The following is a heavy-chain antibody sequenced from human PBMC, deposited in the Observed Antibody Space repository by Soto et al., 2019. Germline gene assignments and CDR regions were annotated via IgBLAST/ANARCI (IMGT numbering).Heavy chain of an antibody. J-gene: IGHJ6*02. V-gene: IGHV4-39*01. CDR2: IYYSGST. CDR3: AIFQESRYYYYYGMDV. CDR1: GGSISSSSYY. Sequence: SETLSLTCTVSGGSISSSSYYWGWIRQPPGKGLEWIGSIYYSGSTYYNPSLKSRVTISVDTSKNQFSLKLSSVTAADTAVYYCAIFQESRYYYYYGMDVWGQGTTVTVSS.